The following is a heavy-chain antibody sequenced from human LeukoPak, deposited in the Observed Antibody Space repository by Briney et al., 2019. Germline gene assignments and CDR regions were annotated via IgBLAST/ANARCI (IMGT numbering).Heavy chain of an antibody. CDR1: AGSISSGSYY. CDR2: IYTSGST. V-gene: IGHV4-61*02. J-gene: IGHJ6*03. D-gene: IGHD4-11*01. Sequence: SETLSLTCTVSAGSISSGSYYWSWIRQPAGKGLEWIGRIYTSGSTNYNPSLKSRVTISVDTSKNQFSLKLSSVTAADTAVYYCARDCPTVTTRPNLYYYMDVWGKGTTVTVSS. CDR3: ARDCPTVTTRPNLYYYMDV.